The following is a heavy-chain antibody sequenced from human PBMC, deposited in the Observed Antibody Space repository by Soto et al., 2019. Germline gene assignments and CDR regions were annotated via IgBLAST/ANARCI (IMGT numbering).Heavy chain of an antibody. CDR2: INHSGST. V-gene: IGHV4-34*01. CDR3: ARLNDFWSGYYNPVFDY. Sequence: PSETLSLTCGVYGGSFSGYYWSWIRQPPGKGLEWIGEINHSGSTNYNPSLKSRVTISVDTSKNQFSLKLSSVTAADTAVYYCARLNDFWSGYYNPVFDYWGQGTLVTVSS. J-gene: IGHJ4*02. D-gene: IGHD3-3*01. CDR1: GGSFSGYY.